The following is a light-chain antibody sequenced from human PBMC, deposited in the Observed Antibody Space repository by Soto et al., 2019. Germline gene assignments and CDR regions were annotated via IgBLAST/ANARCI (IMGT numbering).Light chain of an antibody. V-gene: IGLV1-44*01. CDR1: NSNIGSDS. J-gene: IGLJ2*01. CDR2: RNN. CDR3: AAWDVSLNGPA. Sequence: QSVLTQPPSASGTPGQSVTISCSGSNSNIGSDSVSWYQHLPGSALKVVIYRNNLRPSGVPDRFSGSKSGTSGSLAISGRESEDEDVYYCAAWDVSLNGPAFGGGTKVTVL.